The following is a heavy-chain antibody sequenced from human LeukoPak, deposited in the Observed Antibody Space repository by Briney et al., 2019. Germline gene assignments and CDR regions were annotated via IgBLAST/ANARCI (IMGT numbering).Heavy chain of an antibody. CDR2: INFYNGNI. Sequence: ASVKVSYKASGYTFTIYGISWVRQAPGQGLEGMGWINFYNGNIDYAQKLQGRVTMTTDTSTSTAYMELRSLRSDDTAVYHCARVGDILTGYPYYFDYWGQGTLVTVSS. CDR1: GYTFTIYG. J-gene: IGHJ4*02. D-gene: IGHD3-9*01. CDR3: ARVGDILTGYPYYFDY. V-gene: IGHV1-18*01.